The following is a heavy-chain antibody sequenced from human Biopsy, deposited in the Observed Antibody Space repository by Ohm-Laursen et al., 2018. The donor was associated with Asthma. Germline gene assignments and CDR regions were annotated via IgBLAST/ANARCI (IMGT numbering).Heavy chain of an antibody. CDR3: ARQKLAAAEGPFDL. Sequence: SDTLSLTCSVSNGAISSNFYYWGWIRQPPGKGLEWVGSKHKNGIGYYKSSLESLLTIYVDTSKNQYSLKVTSMTAADTAVYYCARQKLAAAEGPFDLWGQGTMVTVSS. CDR1: NGAISSNFYY. J-gene: IGHJ3*01. CDR2: KHKNGIG. V-gene: IGHV4-39*01. D-gene: IGHD6-13*01.